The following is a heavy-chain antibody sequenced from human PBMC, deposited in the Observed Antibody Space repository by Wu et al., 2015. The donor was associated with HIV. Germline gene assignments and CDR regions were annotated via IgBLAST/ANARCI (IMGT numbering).Heavy chain of an antibody. CDR2: IIPVFGTT. J-gene: IGHJ5*02. CDR1: GGTFSSYA. CDR3: AGGILVRGSERWFDP. Sequence: QVQLVQSGPEVKKPGSSVRVSCKASGGTFSSYAFSWVRQAPGQGLEWMGGIIPVFGTTSYAQKFRGRVTITTDASTNTAYMELTGLRSADTAVYYCAGGILVRGSERWFDPWGQGTLVTVSS. D-gene: IGHD1-1*01. V-gene: IGHV1-69*05.